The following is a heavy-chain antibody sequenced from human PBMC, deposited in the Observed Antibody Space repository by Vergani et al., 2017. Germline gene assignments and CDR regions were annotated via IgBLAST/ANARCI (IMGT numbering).Heavy chain of an antibody. J-gene: IGHJ4*02. D-gene: IGHD3-22*01. CDR1: GFSFSTYS. CDR2: ISGRSNYI. Sequence: EVQLQESGGGLVKPGGSLRVSCAASGFSFSTYSINWVRQAPGKGLEWVSSISGRSNYIYYADSLKGRFTISRDNSKNSVYLQMNSLRAEDTAIYYCAKAGYYDTSGSLPGGPFDSWGQGILVTVSS. V-gene: IGHV3-21*06. CDR3: AKAGYYDTSGSLPGGPFDS.